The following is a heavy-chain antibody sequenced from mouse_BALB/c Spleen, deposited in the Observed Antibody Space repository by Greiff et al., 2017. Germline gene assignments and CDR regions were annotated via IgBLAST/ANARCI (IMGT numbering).Heavy chain of an antibody. V-gene: IGHV5-17*02. J-gene: IGHJ4*01. D-gene: IGHD1-1*01. CDR3: ARSAIYYYGSSYAMDY. Sequence: DVMLVESGGGLVQPGGSRKLSCAASGFTFSSFGMHWVRQAPEKGLEWVAYISSGSSTIYYADTVKGRFTISRDNPKNTLFLQMTSLRSEDTAMYYCARSAIYYYGSSYAMDYWGQGTSVTVSS. CDR2: ISSGSSTI. CDR1: GFTFSSFG.